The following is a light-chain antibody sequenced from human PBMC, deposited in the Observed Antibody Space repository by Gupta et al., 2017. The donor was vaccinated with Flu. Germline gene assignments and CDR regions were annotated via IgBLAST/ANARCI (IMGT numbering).Light chain of an antibody. Sequence: GDRVTITCRASQTIDSWLAWYQKKPGRAPKSLIYKASSLETGVPSRSSGSGSGTEFSLTISSLQPDDFATYYCQQYRSSPWTFGQGTKVEIK. CDR3: QQYRSSPWT. V-gene: IGKV1-5*03. CDR2: KAS. CDR1: QTIDSW. J-gene: IGKJ1*01.